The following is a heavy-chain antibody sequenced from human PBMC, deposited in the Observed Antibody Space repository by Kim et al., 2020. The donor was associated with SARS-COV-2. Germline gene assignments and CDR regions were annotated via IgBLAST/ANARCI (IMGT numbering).Heavy chain of an antibody. Sequence: GGSLRLSCAASGFTFSGYDMSWVRQAPGKGLEWVSGISGGGGNTDYADSVKGRFTISRDNAKNTLYLQMSSLRAEDTAVYYCARQWQWSGPTVFDSWGQGTLVTVSS. CDR1: GFTFSGYD. CDR3: ARQWQWSGPTVFDS. D-gene: IGHD6-19*01. V-gene: IGHV3-23*01. J-gene: IGHJ4*02. CDR2: ISGGGGNT.